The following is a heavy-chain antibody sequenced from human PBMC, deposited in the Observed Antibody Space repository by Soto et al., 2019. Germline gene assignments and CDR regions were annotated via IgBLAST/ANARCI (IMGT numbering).Heavy chain of an antibody. V-gene: IGHV5-10-1*01. J-gene: IGHJ4*02. Sequence: PVESLRIPCKGFGYSFSSFWITWVRKMHGKGLEWMGRIDPSDSYTNYSPSFQGHVTISADKSISTAYLQWSTLEASDTAMYYCARRTGYCTSTSCEWVDSWGQGTLVTVSS. D-gene: IGHD2-2*01. CDR2: IDPSDSYT. CDR3: ARRTGYCTSTSCEWVDS. CDR1: GYSFSSFW.